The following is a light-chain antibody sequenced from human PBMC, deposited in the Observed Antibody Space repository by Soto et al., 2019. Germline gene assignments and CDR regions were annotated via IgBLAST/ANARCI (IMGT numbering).Light chain of an antibody. J-gene: IGKJ5*01. V-gene: IGKV3-20*01. CDR1: QSLGTTD. Sequence: EIVLTQSPGTLSLSPGKRATLSCRASQSLGTTDLVCDQQRSGQPPMLVSHGTYSTASGIPARFSGGASGTDFTLTISRLEAEDSAGYYCQQYGSLPYTFGRGTRLEIQ. CDR3: QQYGSLPYT. CDR2: GTY.